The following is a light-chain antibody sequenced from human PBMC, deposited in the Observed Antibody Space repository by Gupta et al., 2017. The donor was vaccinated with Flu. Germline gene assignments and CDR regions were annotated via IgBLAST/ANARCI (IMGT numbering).Light chain of an antibody. CDR1: QSVSSN. CDR3: QQYNNCPPLT. J-gene: IGKJ5*01. V-gene: IGKV3-15*01. CDR2: GAS. Sequence: EIVMTQSPATLSVTPGERATLSCRATQSVSSNFAWYQQKPGQAPRLLLYGASSRATCIPARFSGGGSGTEFTLTISSLQSDDFSVYYCQQYNNCPPLTFGQGTRLEIK.